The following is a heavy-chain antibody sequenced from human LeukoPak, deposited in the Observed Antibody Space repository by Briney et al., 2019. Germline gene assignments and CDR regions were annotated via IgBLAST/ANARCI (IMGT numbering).Heavy chain of an antibody. Sequence: ASVKVYCKASGYTFTSYGISWARQAPGQGLGWMGWISAYNGNTNYAQKLQGRVTLTTDTSTSTAYMELRSLTSDDTAVYYCARDTKTTTMAGGNDYWGQGTLVTVSS. D-gene: IGHD3-16*01. CDR3: ARDTKTTTMAGGNDY. CDR1: GYTFTSYG. J-gene: IGHJ4*02. V-gene: IGHV1-18*01. CDR2: ISAYNGNT.